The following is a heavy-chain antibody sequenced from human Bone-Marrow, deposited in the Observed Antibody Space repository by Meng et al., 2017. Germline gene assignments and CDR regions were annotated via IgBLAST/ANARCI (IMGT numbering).Heavy chain of an antibody. CDR2: MNPNSGNT. Sequence: ASVKVSCKASGYTFTSSDINWVRQATGQGLEWMGWMNPNSGNTGYAQKFQGRVTMTRNTSISSAYMELSSLRSEDTAVYYCARGRGTRYSSSWYGVDYWGQGTRVTGSS. V-gene: IGHV1-8*01. CDR1: GYTFTSSD. CDR3: ARGRGTRYSSSWYGVDY. D-gene: IGHD6-13*01. J-gene: IGHJ4*02.